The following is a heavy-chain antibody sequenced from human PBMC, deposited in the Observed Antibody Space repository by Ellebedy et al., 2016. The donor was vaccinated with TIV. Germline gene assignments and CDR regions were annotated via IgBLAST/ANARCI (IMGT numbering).Heavy chain of an antibody. Sequence: GESLKISCAASGFTFSSYGMHWVRQTPGKGLEWVAVTSKDERDKKYADFVKGRFTISRDNSKNTLYLQMNSLRAEDTAGYYCARDGPAGMVEGNYFDYWGQGTLVTVSS. CDR1: GFTFSSYG. CDR3: ARDGPAGMVEGNYFDY. D-gene: IGHD3-10*01. CDR2: TSKDERDK. J-gene: IGHJ4*02. V-gene: IGHV3-30*03.